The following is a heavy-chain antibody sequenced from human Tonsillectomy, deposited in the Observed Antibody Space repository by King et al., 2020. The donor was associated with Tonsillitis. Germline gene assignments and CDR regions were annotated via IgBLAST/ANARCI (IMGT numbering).Heavy chain of an antibody. V-gene: IGHV3-21*01. CDR3: ARGDYYDTSGFADY. CDR2: ISSSSTDI. D-gene: IGHD3-22*01. J-gene: IGHJ4*02. CDR1: GFTFSYYS. Sequence: VQLVESGGGLVKPGGSLRLSCAASGFTFSYYSMKWVRQGPGKGLEWVSSISSSSTDILYADSGKGRFTISRDNAKNSMYLQMNSLRAEDTSVYYCARGDYYDTSGFADYWGQGTLVTVSS.